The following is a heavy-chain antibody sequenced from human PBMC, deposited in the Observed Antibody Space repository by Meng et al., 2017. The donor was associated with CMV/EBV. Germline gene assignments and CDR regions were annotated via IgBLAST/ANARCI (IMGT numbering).Heavy chain of an antibody. CDR3: ARGGIAAAGLH. CDR1: GGSSSSSSYY. D-gene: IGHD6-13*01. V-gene: IGHV4-39*07. Sequence: QLQPQEAGPGLVKPSETLSLSCTVSGGSSSSSSYYWGWIRQPPGKGLEWIGSIYYSGSIYYNPSLKSRVTISVDTSKNQFSLKLSSVTAADTAVYYCARGGIAAAGLHWGQGTLVTVSS. J-gene: IGHJ4*02. CDR2: IYYSGSI.